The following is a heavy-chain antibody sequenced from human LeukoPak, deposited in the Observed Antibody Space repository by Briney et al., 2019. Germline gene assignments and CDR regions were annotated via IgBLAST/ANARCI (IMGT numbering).Heavy chain of an antibody. Sequence: SQTLSLTCTVSGGSISSGGYYWSWIRQHPGKGLEWIGYIYYSGSTYYNPSLKSRVTISVDTSKNQFSLKLSSVTAADTAVYYCARASIVVVPAAIRDYYYYMDVWGKGTTVTVSS. CDR1: GGSISSGGYY. J-gene: IGHJ6*03. CDR3: ARASIVVVPAAIRDYYYYMDV. D-gene: IGHD2-2*02. V-gene: IGHV4-31*03. CDR2: IYYSGST.